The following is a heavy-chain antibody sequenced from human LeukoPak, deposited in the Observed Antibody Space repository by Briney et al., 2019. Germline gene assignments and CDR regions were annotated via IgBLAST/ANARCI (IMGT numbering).Heavy chain of an antibody. CDR2: ITHRGRT. CDR3: SRRGQWLGRWFDP. Sequence: SETLSLTCAVFGGSSTDYYWSWIRQPPGKGLEWIGEITHRGRTNYKSSLKSRVTISVDTSKNQFSLKLTSVTAADTAIYYCSRRGQWLGRWFDPWGQGTLVTVSS. CDR1: GGSSTDYY. V-gene: IGHV4-34*01. J-gene: IGHJ5*02. D-gene: IGHD6-19*01.